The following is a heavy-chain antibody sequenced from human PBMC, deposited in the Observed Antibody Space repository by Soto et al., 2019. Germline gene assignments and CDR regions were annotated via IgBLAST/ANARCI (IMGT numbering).Heavy chain of an antibody. Sequence: GGSLRLSCVASGFSFSGFAMQWVRQAPGKGLEWVAVTSYDGSSEKYADSVKGRFTISRDNSKNTMYLQMNSLRAEDTAVYYCVRDPSSVTTRRLDYWGQGTLVTVSS. CDR2: TSYDGSSE. J-gene: IGHJ4*02. CDR3: VRDPSSVTTRRLDY. CDR1: GFSFSGFA. D-gene: IGHD1-1*01. V-gene: IGHV3-30-3*01.